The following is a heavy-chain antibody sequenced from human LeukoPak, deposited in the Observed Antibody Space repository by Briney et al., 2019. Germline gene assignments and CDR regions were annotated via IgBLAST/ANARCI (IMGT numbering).Heavy chain of an antibody. V-gene: IGHV3-30*18. Sequence: GGSLRLSCAASGFTISSYGMHWVRQAPGKGLEWVAVISYDGSNKYYADSVKGGFTISRDNSKNTLYLQMNSLRAEDTAVYYCAKEGSSGSYFLWTVSAYFDYWGQGTLVTVSS. CDR2: ISYDGSNK. J-gene: IGHJ4*02. CDR3: AKEGSSGSYFLWTVSAYFDY. D-gene: IGHD1-26*01. CDR1: GFTISSYG.